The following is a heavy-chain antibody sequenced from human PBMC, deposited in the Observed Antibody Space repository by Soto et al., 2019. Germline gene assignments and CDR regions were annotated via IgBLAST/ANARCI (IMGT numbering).Heavy chain of an antibody. V-gene: IGHV1-46*01. CDR3: AKPQIARHYYYGMEV. Sequence: QVQLVQSGAEVKKPGASVKVSCKASGYTFTCFYMHWVRQAPGQGLEWMGIINPSGTTTDYAQKFQGRVTMTRDTSTSTYYMELSSLTSEDTAVYYCAKPQIARHYYYGMEVWGQGTAVTVSS. CDR1: GYTFTCFY. CDR2: INPSGTTT. J-gene: IGHJ6*02.